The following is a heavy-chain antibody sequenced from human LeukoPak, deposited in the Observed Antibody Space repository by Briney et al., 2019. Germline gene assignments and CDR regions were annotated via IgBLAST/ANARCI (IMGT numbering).Heavy chain of an antibody. V-gene: IGHV3-20*04. CDR2: INWNGGST. CDR3: ARRESTYQNYYYFYYMDV. J-gene: IGHJ6*03. Sequence: GGSLRLSCAASGFTFDDYGMSWVRQAPGKGLEWVSGINWNGGSTGYADFVKGRFTISRDNAKNSLYLQMNSLRAEDTALYYCARRESTYQNYYYFYYMDVWGKGTTVTVSS. CDR1: GFTFDDYG.